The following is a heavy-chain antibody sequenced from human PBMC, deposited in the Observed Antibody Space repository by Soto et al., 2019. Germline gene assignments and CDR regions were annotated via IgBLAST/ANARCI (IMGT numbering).Heavy chain of an antibody. D-gene: IGHD6-13*01. J-gene: IGHJ4*02. CDR1: GFTFSSYG. CDR3: ARAGHPGIAAAGVDY. Sequence: TGGSLRLSCAASGFTFSSYGMHWVRQAPGKGLEWVAVIWYDGSNKYYADSVKGRFTISRDNSKNTLYLQMNSLRAEDTAVYYCARAGHPGIAAAGVDYWGQGTLVTVSS. V-gene: IGHV3-33*01. CDR2: IWYDGSNK.